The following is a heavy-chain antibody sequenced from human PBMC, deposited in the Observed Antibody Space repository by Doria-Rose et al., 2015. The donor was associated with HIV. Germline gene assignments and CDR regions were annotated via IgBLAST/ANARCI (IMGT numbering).Heavy chain of an antibody. D-gene: IGHD3-3*01. CDR3: AKAPIIGPKYYCYMDV. Sequence: VQLQESGGGLVQPGRSLRLSCVGSGFSFESYAMHWVRLAPGTGLEWVAGISWDSGAKGNADSVEVRFTISRDNAKKSVYLEMRGLRPEDTAFYYCAKAPIIGPKYYCYMDVWGKGTSVTVSS. V-gene: IGHV3-9*01. CDR2: ISWDSGAK. CDR1: GFSFESYA. J-gene: IGHJ6*03.